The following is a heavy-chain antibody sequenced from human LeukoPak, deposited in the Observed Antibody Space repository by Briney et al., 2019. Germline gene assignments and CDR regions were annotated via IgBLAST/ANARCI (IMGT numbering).Heavy chain of an antibody. D-gene: IGHD3-22*01. V-gene: IGHV3-48*01. CDR1: GFTFSSYS. CDR3: AREGSYYYDNSGYDY. CDR2: ISSSSSTI. J-gene: IGHJ4*02. Sequence: GGSLRLSCAASGFTFSSYSMNWVRQAPGKGLEWVSYISSSSSTIYYADSVKGRFTISRDNAKNSLYLQMNSLRAEDTAVYYCAREGSYYYDNSGYDYWGQGTLVTVSS.